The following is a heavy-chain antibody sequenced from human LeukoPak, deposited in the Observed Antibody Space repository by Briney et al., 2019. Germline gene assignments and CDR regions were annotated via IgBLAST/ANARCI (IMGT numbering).Heavy chain of an antibody. CDR1: GYTFTSYY. J-gene: IGHJ5*02. CDR3: ARDLLRQNWFDP. V-gene: IGHV1-46*01. CDR2: INPSGGST. Sequence: GASVKVSCKASGYTFTSYYMHWVRQAPGQGLEWMGIINPSGGSTSYAQKFRGRVTMTRDTSTSTVYMELSSLRSEDTAVYYCARDLLRQNWFDPWGQGTLVTVSS. D-gene: IGHD3-16*01.